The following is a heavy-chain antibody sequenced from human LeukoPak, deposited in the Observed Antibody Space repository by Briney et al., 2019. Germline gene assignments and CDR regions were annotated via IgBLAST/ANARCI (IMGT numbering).Heavy chain of an antibody. Sequence: PGGSLRLSCAASGFTFSSYGMHWVRQAPGKGLEWVAFIRYDGSNKYYADSVKGRFTISRDNSKNTLYLQMNSLRAEDTAVYYCARGVPSGLDYFDYWGQGTLVTVSS. CDR1: GFTFSSYG. J-gene: IGHJ4*02. CDR2: IRYDGSNK. CDR3: ARGVPSGLDYFDY. D-gene: IGHD6-19*01. V-gene: IGHV3-30*02.